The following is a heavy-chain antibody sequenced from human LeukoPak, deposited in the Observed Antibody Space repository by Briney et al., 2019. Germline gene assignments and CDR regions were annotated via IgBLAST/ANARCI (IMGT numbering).Heavy chain of an antibody. V-gene: IGHV3-43D*03. CDR1: GFTFDDYA. CDR2: ISWDGGST. CDR3: AKAPYYYYYMDV. J-gene: IGHJ6*03. Sequence: LTGGSLRLSCAASGFTFDDYAMHWVRQAPGKGLEWVSLISWDGGSTYYADSVKGRFTISRDNSKNSLYLQMNSLRAEDTALYYCAKAPYYYYYMDVWGKGTTVTVSS.